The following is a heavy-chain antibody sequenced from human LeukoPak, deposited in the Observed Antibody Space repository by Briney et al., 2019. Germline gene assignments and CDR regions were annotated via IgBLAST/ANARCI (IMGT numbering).Heavy chain of an antibody. J-gene: IGHJ4*02. D-gene: IGHD3-22*01. CDR3: ASFRGEVEISMIVVAVDH. Sequence: SETLSLTCTVSGDSVSNSNSFWGSIRQPPGKGLEWIGTIAYTGRSYYNPSLKSRVTISVDTSRNQFSLRLNSVTAADTAVYYCASFRGEVEISMIVVAVDHWGQGTLVTVSS. CDR1: GDSVSNSNSF. V-gene: IGHV4-39*01. CDR2: IAYTGRS.